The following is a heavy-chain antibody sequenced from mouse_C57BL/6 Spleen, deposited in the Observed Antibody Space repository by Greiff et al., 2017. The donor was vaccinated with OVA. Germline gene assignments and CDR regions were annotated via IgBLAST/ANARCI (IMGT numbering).Heavy chain of an antibody. D-gene: IGHD2-5*01. CDR3: ARWNSNWYFDV. J-gene: IGHJ1*03. CDR1: GYAFSSYW. V-gene: IGHV1-80*01. CDR2: IYPGDGDT. Sequence: VMLVESGAELVKPGASVKISCKASGYAFSSYWMNWVKQRPGKGLEWIGQIYPGDGDTNYNGKFKGKATLTADKYSSTAYMQLSSLTSEDSAVYFCARWNSNWYFDVWGTGTTVTVSS.